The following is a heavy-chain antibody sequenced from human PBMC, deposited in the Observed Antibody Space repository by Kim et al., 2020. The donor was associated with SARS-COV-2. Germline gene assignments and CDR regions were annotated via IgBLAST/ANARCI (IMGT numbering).Heavy chain of an antibody. J-gene: IGHJ4*01. CDR1: GFTFSNYC. CDR2: IKQGGSDK. D-gene: IGHD5-18*01. Sequence: GGSLRLSCAASGFTFSNYCMTWVRQAPGKGLEWVANIKQGGSDKYYVDSVKGRFTISRDNAKNSLYLQMNSLRAEDTAVYYCAKGYGFGSQINFYDYWG. CDR3: AKGYGFGSQINFYDY. V-gene: IGHV3-7*03.